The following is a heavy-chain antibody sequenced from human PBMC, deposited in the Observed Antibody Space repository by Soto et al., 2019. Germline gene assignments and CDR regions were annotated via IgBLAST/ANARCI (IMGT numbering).Heavy chain of an antibody. J-gene: IGHJ5*02. D-gene: IGHD3-22*01. Sequence: GESLKISCRTSGYKFTSSWIAWVRQKPGKGLEWVGIIFPSDSDTRYSPSFQGQVTISADRSTSTVFLQLASLKASDTAVYFCARKDKSGYFNWFGPWGQGTLVTVSS. CDR2: IFPSDSDT. V-gene: IGHV5-51*01. CDR3: ARKDKSGYFNWFGP. CDR1: GYKFTSSW.